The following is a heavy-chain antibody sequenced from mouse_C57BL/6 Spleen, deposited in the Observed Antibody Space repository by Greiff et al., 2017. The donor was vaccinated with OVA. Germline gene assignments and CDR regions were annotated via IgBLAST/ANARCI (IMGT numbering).Heavy chain of an antibody. D-gene: IGHD1-1*01. Sequence: EVQLQQSGPELVKPGASVKISCKASGYTFTDYYMNWVKQSHGKSLEWIGDINPNNGGTSYNQKFKGKATLTVDKSSSTAYMELRSLTSEDSAVYYCARSHYITTVVDWYFDVWGTGTTVTVSS. CDR2: INPNNGGT. V-gene: IGHV1-26*01. J-gene: IGHJ1*03. CDR3: ARSHYITTVVDWYFDV. CDR1: GYTFTDYY.